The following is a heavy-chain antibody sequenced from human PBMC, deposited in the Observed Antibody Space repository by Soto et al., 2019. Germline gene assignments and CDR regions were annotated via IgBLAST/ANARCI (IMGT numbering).Heavy chain of an antibody. D-gene: IGHD2-21*02. J-gene: IGHJ3*01. CDR2: ISSTGNTI. V-gene: IGHV3-48*03. CDR1: GFTFSGYE. Sequence: PGGSLRLSCAASGFTFSGYEMNWVRQAPGKGLEWISYISSTGNTIYYADSVKGRFTISRDNAKNSLYLQMNSLRAEDTSVYYCASPMVTAPNDAFDVWGQGTMVTV. CDR3: ASPMVTAPNDAFDV.